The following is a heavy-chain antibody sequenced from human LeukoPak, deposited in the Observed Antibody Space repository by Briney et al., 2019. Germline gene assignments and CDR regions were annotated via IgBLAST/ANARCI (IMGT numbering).Heavy chain of an antibody. D-gene: IGHD6-19*01. J-gene: IGHJ4*02. CDR3: ARAAVAGKIFDY. V-gene: IGHV5-51*01. CDR2: IYPGDSDT. CDR1: GYSFTSYW. Sequence: PGXSLQISCQGSGYSFTSYWIGWVRQLPGKGLEWMGIIYPGDSDTRYSPSFQGQVTISADKSISTAYLQWSSLKASDTAMYYCARAAVAGKIFDYWGQGTLVTVSS.